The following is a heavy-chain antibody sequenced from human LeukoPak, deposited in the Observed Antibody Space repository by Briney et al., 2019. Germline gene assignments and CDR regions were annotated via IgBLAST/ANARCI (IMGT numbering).Heavy chain of an antibody. CDR1: SGSISSYY. CDR3: ARYYDAFDI. J-gene: IGHJ3*02. D-gene: IGHD2-8*01. Sequence: PSETLSLTCTVSSGSISSYYWSWIRQPPGKGLEWIGYIYYSGSTNYNPSLKSRVTISVDTSKNQFSLKLSSVTAADTAVYYCARYYDAFDIWGQGTMVTVSS. CDR2: IYYSGST. V-gene: IGHV4-59*08.